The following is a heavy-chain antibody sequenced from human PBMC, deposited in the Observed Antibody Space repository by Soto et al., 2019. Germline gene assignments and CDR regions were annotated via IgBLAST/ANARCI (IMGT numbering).Heavy chain of an antibody. CDR1: GYTFRTFD. V-gene: IGHV1-8*01. Sequence: GASVKVSCKVSGYTFRTFDINWVRQASGQGLELMGWMNPKSGQTGYSPRFQGRLTLTGNTSISTVYMELSSLSPEDTAVYYCAREIGPDLDWFHPWGQGTAVTVSS. CDR3: AREIGPDLDWFHP. D-gene: IGHD3-22*01. J-gene: IGHJ5*02. CDR2: MNPKSGQT.